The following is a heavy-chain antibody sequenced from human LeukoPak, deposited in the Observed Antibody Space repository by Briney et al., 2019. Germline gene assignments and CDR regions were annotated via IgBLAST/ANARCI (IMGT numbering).Heavy chain of an antibody. D-gene: IGHD2-2*01. CDR1: GGSISSYY. Sequence: SETLSLTCTVSGGSISSYYWSWLRQPPGKGLEWIGYIYYSGSTSYNPSLKSRVTISVDTSKNQFSLKLSSVTAADTAVYYCARSIVVVPAGLFDPWGQGTLVTVSS. CDR3: ARSIVVVPAGLFDP. CDR2: IYYSGST. V-gene: IGHV4-59*01. J-gene: IGHJ5*02.